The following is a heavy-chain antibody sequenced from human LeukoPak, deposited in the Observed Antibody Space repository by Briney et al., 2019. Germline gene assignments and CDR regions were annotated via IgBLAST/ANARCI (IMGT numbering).Heavy chain of an antibody. J-gene: IGHJ4*02. Sequence: PGGTLRLSCAASGFTFSSYGMSWVRQAPGKGLEWVSAISGSGGSTYYADSVKGRFTTSRDNSKNTLYLQMNSLRAEDTAVYYCAKELKSVWFGEFDYWGQGTLVTVSS. CDR2: ISGSGGST. V-gene: IGHV3-23*01. CDR1: GFTFSSYG. D-gene: IGHD3-10*01. CDR3: AKELKSVWFGEFDY.